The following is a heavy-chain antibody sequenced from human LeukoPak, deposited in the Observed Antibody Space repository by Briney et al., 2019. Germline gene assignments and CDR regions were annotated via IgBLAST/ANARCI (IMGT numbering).Heavy chain of an antibody. V-gene: IGHV3-9*01. CDR2: ISWNSGSI. J-gene: IGHJ4*02. Sequence: GRSLRLSCAASGFTFDDYAMHWVRQAPGKGPEWVSGISWNSGSIGYADSVKGRFTISRDNAKNSLYLQMNSLRAEDTALYYRAKVRGYSFGYFDYWGQGTLVTVSS. CDR3: AKVRGYSFGYFDY. D-gene: IGHD5-18*01. CDR1: GFTFDDYA.